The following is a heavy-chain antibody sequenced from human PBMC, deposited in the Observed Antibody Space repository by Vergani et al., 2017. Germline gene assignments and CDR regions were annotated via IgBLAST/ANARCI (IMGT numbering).Heavy chain of an antibody. V-gene: IGHV4-31*03. CDR3: ARGLYYYDSSGYSDDAFDI. CDR2: IYYSGST. CDR1: GGSISSGGYY. Sequence: QLQLQESGPGLVKPSQTLSLTCTVSGGSISSGGYYWSWIRQHPGKGLEWIGYIYYSGSTYYNPSLKSRVTISVDTSKNQFSLKLSSVTAADTAVYYCARGLYYYDSSGYSDDAFDIWGQGTMVTVSS. J-gene: IGHJ3*02. D-gene: IGHD3-22*01.